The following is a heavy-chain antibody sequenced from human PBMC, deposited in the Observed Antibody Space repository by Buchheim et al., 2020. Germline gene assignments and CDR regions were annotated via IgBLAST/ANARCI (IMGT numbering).Heavy chain of an antibody. CDR2: ISSSSSYI. Sequence: EVQLVESGGGLVKPGGSLRLSCAASGFTFSSYSMNWVRQAPGKGREWVSSISSSSSYIYYADSGKGRFTISRDKPKNSLNLQMNSLRAEDTAVYYCAKEDSGSYYNVYYYYGMDVWGQGTT. V-gene: IGHV3-21*01. D-gene: IGHD3-10*01. CDR3: AKEDSGSYYNVYYYYGMDV. CDR1: GFTFSSYS. J-gene: IGHJ6*01.